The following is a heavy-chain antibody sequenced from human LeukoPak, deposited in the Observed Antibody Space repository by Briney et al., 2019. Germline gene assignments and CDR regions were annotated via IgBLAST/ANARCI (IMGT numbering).Heavy chain of an antibody. Sequence: SGGSLRLSCTASGFAFDEHGTSWVRQVPGKGLEWVSGIDWSGGSTGYADPLRGRFTIPRDNAKNSLYLQMDSLRAEDTALYYCARAPITSPFYFDYWGQGTLVTVSS. CDR2: IDWSGGST. CDR3: ARAPITSPFYFDY. CDR1: GFAFDEHG. J-gene: IGHJ4*02. D-gene: IGHD2-2*01. V-gene: IGHV3-20*04.